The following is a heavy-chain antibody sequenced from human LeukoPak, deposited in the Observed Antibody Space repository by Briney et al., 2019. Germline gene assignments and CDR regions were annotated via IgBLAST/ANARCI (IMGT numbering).Heavy chain of an antibody. Sequence: GGSLRLSCAASGFIFSSYGMHWVRQAPGKGLEWVAVISYDGSNKYYADSVKGRFTISRDNSKNTLYLQMNSLRAEDTAVYYCAKILYEDDAFDIWGQGTMVTVSS. D-gene: IGHD2-8*01. V-gene: IGHV3-30*18. CDR2: ISYDGSNK. J-gene: IGHJ3*02. CDR3: AKILYEDDAFDI. CDR1: GFIFSSYG.